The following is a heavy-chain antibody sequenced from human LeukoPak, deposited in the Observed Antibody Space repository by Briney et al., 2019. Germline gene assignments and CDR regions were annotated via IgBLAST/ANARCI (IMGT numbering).Heavy chain of an antibody. V-gene: IGHV3-21*05. CDR2: ISSSGSDI. Sequence: GRSLRLSCAASGFTFSSYAMHWVRQAPGKGLEWVSYISSSGSDIYYADSVKGRFTISRDNAKTSLYLQMNSLRAEDTAVYYCARDLSGVTGYTYGRGIDYWGQGTLVTVSS. D-gene: IGHD5-18*01. J-gene: IGHJ4*02. CDR1: GFTFSSYA. CDR3: ARDLSGVTGYTYGRGIDY.